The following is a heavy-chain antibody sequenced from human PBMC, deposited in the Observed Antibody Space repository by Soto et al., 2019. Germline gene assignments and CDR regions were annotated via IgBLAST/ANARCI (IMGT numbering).Heavy chain of an antibody. J-gene: IGHJ4*02. CDR2: ISYDGNNK. CDR3: ARDGFFGVVSYFDY. D-gene: IGHD3-3*01. Sequence: GGSLRLSCAASEFTFSNYAMHWVRQAPGKGLQWLAVISYDGNNKYYADSVEGRFTISRDNSRNTVYLQMNSLRAEDTAVYYCARDGFFGVVSYFDYWGQGTLVTVSS. CDR1: EFTFSNYA. V-gene: IGHV3-30*03.